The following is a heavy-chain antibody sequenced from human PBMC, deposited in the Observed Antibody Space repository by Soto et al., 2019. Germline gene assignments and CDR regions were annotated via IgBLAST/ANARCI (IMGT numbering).Heavy chain of an antibody. Sequence: PGGSLRLSCAASGFTFSSYAMHWVRQAPGKGLEWVAVISYDGSNKYYADSVKGRFTISRDNSKNTLYLQMNSLRAEDTAVYYCAWVGIQLWTINWLDPWGQGTLVTVSS. CDR2: ISYDGSNK. J-gene: IGHJ5*02. V-gene: IGHV3-30-3*01. CDR3: AWVGIQLWTINWLDP. CDR1: GFTFSSYA. D-gene: IGHD5-18*01.